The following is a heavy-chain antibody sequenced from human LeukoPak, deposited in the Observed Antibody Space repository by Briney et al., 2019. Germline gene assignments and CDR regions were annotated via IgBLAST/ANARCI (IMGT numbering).Heavy chain of an antibody. CDR1: GYTLTELS. J-gene: IGHJ2*01. CDR2: FDPEDGET. D-gene: IGHD6-13*01. V-gene: IGHV1-24*01. CDR3: ATEGTAAGFYWYFDL. Sequence: GASVKVSCKASGYTLTELSMHWVRQAPGKGLEWMGGFDPEDGETIYAQKFQGRVTMTEDTSTDTAYMELSSLRSEDTAVYYCATEGTAAGFYWYFDLWGRGTLVTVSS.